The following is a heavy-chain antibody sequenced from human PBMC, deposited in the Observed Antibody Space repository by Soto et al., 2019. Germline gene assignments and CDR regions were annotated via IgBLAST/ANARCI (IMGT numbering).Heavy chain of an antibody. D-gene: IGHD3-22*01. J-gene: IGHJ6*01. Sequence: EVQLLESGGGLVQPGGSLRLSCAASGFTFSSYAMSWVRQAPGKGLEWVSAISGSGGSTYYADSVKGRFTISRDNAKNNLYLQLNHLRAEDTAVYYWGKDQRVYLHDRSGYNGGFDLWGQGTTVNGSS. CDR2: ISGSGGST. V-gene: IGHV3-23*01. CDR1: GFTFSSYA. CDR3: GKDQRVYLHDRSGYNGGFDL.